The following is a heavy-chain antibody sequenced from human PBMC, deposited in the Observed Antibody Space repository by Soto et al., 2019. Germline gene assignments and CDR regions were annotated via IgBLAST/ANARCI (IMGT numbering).Heavy chain of an antibody. V-gene: IGHV3-30*18. CDR3: AKVVRQQLGQVY. J-gene: IGHJ4*02. CDR1: GFTFSSYG. D-gene: IGHD6-13*01. CDR2: ISYDGSNK. Sequence: PGGSLRLSCAASGFTFSSYGMHWVRQAPGKGLEWVAVISYDGSNKYYADSVKGRFTISRDNSKNTLYLQMNSLRAEDTAVYYCAKVVRQQLGQVYWGQGTLVTAPQ.